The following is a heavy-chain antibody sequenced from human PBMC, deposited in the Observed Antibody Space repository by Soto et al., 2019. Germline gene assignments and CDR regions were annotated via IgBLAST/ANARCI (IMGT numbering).Heavy chain of an antibody. CDR2: IWYDGSNK. Sequence: QVQLVESGGGVVQPGGSLRLSCAASGFIFSNYGIHWVRQAPGKGLEWVAFIWYDGSNKDYADSVKGRFTISRDSSKNTGSLQVNSLRAEDTALYYFARDSWVVSPRLAYWGQGTLVTVSS. V-gene: IGHV3-33*01. CDR1: GFIFSNYG. D-gene: IGHD2-15*01. CDR3: ARDSWVVSPRLAY. J-gene: IGHJ4*02.